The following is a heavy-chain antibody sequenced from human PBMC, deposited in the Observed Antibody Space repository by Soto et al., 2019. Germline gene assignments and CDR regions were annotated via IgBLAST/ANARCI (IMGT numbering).Heavy chain of an antibody. CDR1: GYTFTSYG. V-gene: IGHV1-18*01. CDR2: ISAYNGNT. J-gene: IGHJ4*02. CDR3: ARAGNSGGIAVAGPCDY. D-gene: IGHD6-19*01. Sequence: QVQLVQSGAEVKKPGASVKVSCKASGYTFTSYGISWVRQAPGQGLEWMGWISAYNGNTNYAQKLQGRVTMTTDTPTCTAYMELRSLRSDDTAVYSCARAGNSGGIAVAGPCDYWGQGTLVTVSS.